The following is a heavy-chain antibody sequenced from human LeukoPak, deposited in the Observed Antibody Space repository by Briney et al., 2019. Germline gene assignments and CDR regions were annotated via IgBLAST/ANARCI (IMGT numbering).Heavy chain of an antibody. Sequence: GGSLRLSCAASGFTVSSNYMSWVRQAPGKGLEWVANIKQDGSEKYYVDSVKGRFTISRDNAKNSLYLQMNSLRAEDTAVYYCARGQRVFDYWGQGTLVTVSS. D-gene: IGHD6-25*01. J-gene: IGHJ4*02. CDR1: GFTVSSNY. V-gene: IGHV3-7*01. CDR3: ARGQRVFDY. CDR2: IKQDGSEK.